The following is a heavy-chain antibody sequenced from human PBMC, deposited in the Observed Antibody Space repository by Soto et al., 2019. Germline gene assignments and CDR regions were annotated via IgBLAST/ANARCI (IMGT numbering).Heavy chain of an antibody. D-gene: IGHD3-22*01. V-gene: IGHV3-23*01. CDR2: ISGSGGST. J-gene: IGHJ3*02. CDR1: GFAFSSYA. Sequence: GGSLRLSCAASGFAFSSYAMSWFRQAPGKGLEWVPAISGSGGSTYYADYVKGRFTISRDNSKNTLYLQMNSLRAEDTAVYYCAKDLGSSGYYVGAFDIWGQGTMVTVSS. CDR3: AKDLGSSGYYVGAFDI.